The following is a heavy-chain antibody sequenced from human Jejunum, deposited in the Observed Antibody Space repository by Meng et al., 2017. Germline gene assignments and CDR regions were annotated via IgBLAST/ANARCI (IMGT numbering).Heavy chain of an antibody. V-gene: IGHV3-33*01. CDR1: GFNFTNYG. D-gene: IGHD3-10*01. CDR3: LRGRDY. Sequence: QVQLVGAGGGVVQPGQSLRLSCAASGFNFTNYGMHWVRQAPGKGLEWVAVIWHDGSKVFYADSVRGRFTISRDNSHNTVDLQMNSVRVDDPAVYFCLRGRDYWGQGTLVTVSS. J-gene: IGHJ4*02. CDR2: IWHDGSKV.